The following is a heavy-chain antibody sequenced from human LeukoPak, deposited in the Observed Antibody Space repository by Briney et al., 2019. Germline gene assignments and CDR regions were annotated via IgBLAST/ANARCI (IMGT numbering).Heavy chain of an antibody. D-gene: IGHD1-14*01. CDR3: AFNISSRRNY. CDR2: ISYDGSNK. Sequence: HAGGSLRLSCAASGFTFSNYAMNWVRQAPGKGLEWVAAISYDGSNKYYADSMKGRFTISIDNSKNTLYLQMNSLCADEAWGYYYAFNISSRRNYWGQGTLVTVSS. J-gene: IGHJ4*02. V-gene: IGHV3-30-3*01. CDR1: GFTFSNYA.